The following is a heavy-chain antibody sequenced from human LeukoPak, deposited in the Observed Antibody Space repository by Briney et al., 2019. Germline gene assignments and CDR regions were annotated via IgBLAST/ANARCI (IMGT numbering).Heavy chain of an antibody. D-gene: IGHD3-22*01. V-gene: IGHV4-39*07. J-gene: IGHJ5*02. Sequence: SETLSLTCTVSGGSISSSSYYWGWIRQPPGKGLEWIGSIYYSGSTSYSPSLKSRVTISVDTSKNQFSLNLSSVTAADTAVYYCARDRGPIVVVPNWFDPWGQGTLVTVSS. CDR1: GGSISSSSYY. CDR3: ARDRGPIVVVPNWFDP. CDR2: IYYSGST.